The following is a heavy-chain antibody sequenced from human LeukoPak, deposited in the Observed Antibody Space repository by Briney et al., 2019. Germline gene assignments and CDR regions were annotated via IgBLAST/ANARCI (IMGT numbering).Heavy chain of an antibody. D-gene: IGHD3-10*01. V-gene: IGHV4-34*01. CDR2: INHSGST. CDR3: ARVNTLIRGIGWFDP. CDR1: GGSFSGYY. Sequence: SETLSLTCAVYGGSFSGYYWSWIRQPPGKGLEWIGEINHSGSTNYNPSLKSRVTISVDTSKNQFSLKLSSVAAADTAVYYCARVNTLIRGIGWFDPWGQGILVTVSS. J-gene: IGHJ5*02.